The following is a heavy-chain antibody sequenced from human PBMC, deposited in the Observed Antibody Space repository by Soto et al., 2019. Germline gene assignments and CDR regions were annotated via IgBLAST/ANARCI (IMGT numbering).Heavy chain of an antibody. CDR2: ISSSSSYI. CDR1: GFTFSSYS. Sequence: GGSLRLSCAASGFTFSSYSMNWVRQAPGKGLEWVSSISSSSSYIYYADSVKGRFTISRDNAKNSLYLQMNSLRAEDTAMYYCARDLGSGAVNYYYGMDVWGQGTTVTVSS. V-gene: IGHV3-21*01. D-gene: IGHD3-10*01. J-gene: IGHJ6*02. CDR3: ARDLGSGAVNYYYGMDV.